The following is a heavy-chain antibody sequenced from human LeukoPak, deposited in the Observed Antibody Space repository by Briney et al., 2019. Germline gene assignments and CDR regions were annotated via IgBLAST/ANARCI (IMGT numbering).Heavy chain of an antibody. CDR1: GGSISTTDFD. D-gene: IGHD1-26*01. Sequence: PSETLSLTCAVSGGSISTTDFDWAWIRQPPGQGLEWIATISSSGKSYYNPYLMSRVTISVDTSKNQFSLDVTSVTAADTGLFYCARFKGGTGFDYWGRGIQVSVS. CDR2: ISSSGKS. CDR3: ARFKGGTGFDY. J-gene: IGHJ4*02. V-gene: IGHV4-39*01.